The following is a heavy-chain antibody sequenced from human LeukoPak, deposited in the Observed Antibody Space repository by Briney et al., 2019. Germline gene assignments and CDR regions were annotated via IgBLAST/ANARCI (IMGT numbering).Heavy chain of an antibody. J-gene: IGHJ5*02. Sequence: PGGSLRLSCAASGFALSSHWMTWVRQVPGRGPEWVANVNRDGSETYYLDSVKGRFTISRDNAKNSLYLQMNSLTAEDTAVYYCARQVQYRSGYFPPDPWGQGTLVTVSS. CDR3: ARQVQYRSGYFPPDP. D-gene: IGHD6-19*01. CDR2: VNRDGSET. CDR1: GFALSSHW. V-gene: IGHV3-7*01.